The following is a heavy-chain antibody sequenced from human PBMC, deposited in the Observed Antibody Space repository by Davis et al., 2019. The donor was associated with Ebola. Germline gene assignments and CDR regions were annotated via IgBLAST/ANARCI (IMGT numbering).Heavy chain of an antibody. Sequence: AASVKVSCKASGYTFTSYGITWVRQAPGQGLEWMGWINPHNGNTNYAQNVQGRVTMTTDTSTSTAYMELSSLRSEDTAVYYCAVVDLDYWGQGTLVTVSS. V-gene: IGHV1-18*04. CDR2: INPHNGNT. CDR1: GYTFTSYG. D-gene: IGHD5-12*01. CDR3: AVVDLDY. J-gene: IGHJ4*02.